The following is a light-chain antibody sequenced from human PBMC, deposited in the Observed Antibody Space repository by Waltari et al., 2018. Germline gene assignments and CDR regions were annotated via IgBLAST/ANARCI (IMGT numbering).Light chain of an antibody. J-gene: IGKJ2*01. CDR3: MQATHWPPYT. Sequence: DVVMTQSPLSLPVTLGQPASISCRSSQSLVYSDGNTYLNWFQQRPGQSPRRLIYKVSNRDSGVPDRFSGSGSGTDFTLKRSRVEAEDVGLYYCMQATHWPPYTFGQGTKLEIK. CDR2: KVS. V-gene: IGKV2-30*01. CDR1: QSLVYSDGNTY.